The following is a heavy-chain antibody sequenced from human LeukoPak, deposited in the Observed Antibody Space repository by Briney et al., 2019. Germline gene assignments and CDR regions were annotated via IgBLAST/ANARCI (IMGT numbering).Heavy chain of an antibody. CDR2: IYTSGST. D-gene: IGHD3-10*01. CDR1: GGSISSYY. J-gene: IGHJ6*03. Sequence: SETLSLTCTVSGGSISSYYWSWIRQPAGKGLEWIGRIYTSGSTNYNPSLKSRVTISVDTSKNQFSLKLSSVTAADTAVYYCAREIVLLGYMDVWGKGTTVTISS. V-gene: IGHV4-4*07. CDR3: AREIVLLGYMDV.